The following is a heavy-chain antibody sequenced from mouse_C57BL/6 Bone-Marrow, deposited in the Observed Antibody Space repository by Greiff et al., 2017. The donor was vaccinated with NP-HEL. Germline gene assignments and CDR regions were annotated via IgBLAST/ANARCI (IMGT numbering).Heavy chain of an antibody. J-gene: IGHJ4*01. V-gene: IGHV2-3*01. CDR2: IWGDGST. CDR3: AKPADGYYLYAMDY. D-gene: IGHD2-3*01. Sequence: VKVVESGPGLVAPSQSLSITCTVSGFSLTSYGVSWVRQPPGKGLEWLGVIWGDGSTNYHSALISRLSISKDNSKSQVFLKLNSLQTDDTATYYCAKPADGYYLYAMDYWGQGTSVTVSS. CDR1: GFSLTSYG.